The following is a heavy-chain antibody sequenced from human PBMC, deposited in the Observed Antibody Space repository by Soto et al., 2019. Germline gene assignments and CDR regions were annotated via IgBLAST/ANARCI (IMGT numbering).Heavy chain of an antibody. V-gene: IGHV4-30-2*01. CDR3: AARPYYYYGLDV. J-gene: IGHJ6*02. CDR1: GFSISTPGYS. Sequence: PSETLSLTCTVSGFSISTPGYSWIWMRQRPGKAPEWIGDVYHNGTGYPKSYIKSRVTRSLDGAKNQYSLKMTSVTGANAGLYYCAARPYYYYGLDVWGQGTPVTVSS. CDR2: VYHNGTG.